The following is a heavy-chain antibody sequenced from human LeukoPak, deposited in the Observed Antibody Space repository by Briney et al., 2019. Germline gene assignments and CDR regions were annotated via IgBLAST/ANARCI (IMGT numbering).Heavy chain of an antibody. Sequence: ASVKVSCTASGYSFTSNYIHWVRQAPAQGLEWMGMIYPRDGSTSYAQKFQGRVTVTRDTSTSTVHMELSGLRSEDTAVYYCARDQEAFDYWGQGTLVTVSS. CDR2: IYPRDGST. CDR1: GYSFTSNY. CDR3: ARDQEAFDY. V-gene: IGHV1-46*01. J-gene: IGHJ4*02.